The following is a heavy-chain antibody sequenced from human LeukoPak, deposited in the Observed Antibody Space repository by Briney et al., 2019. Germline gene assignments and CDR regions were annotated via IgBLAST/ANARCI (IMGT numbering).Heavy chain of an antibody. CDR3: ARGVVPAAIHWFDP. Sequence: SSETLSLTCTVSGGSISSGDYYWSWIRQPPGKGLEWIGYIYYSGSTYYNPSLKSRVTISVDTSKNQFSLKLSSVTAADTAVYYCARGVVPAAIHWFDPWGQGTLVTVSS. CDR2: IYYSGST. D-gene: IGHD2-2*01. J-gene: IGHJ5*02. CDR1: GGSISSGDYY. V-gene: IGHV4-30-4*02.